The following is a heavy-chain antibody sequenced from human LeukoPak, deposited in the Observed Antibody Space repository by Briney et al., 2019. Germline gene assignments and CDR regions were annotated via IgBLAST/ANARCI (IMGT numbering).Heavy chain of an antibody. CDR2: IYYSGST. D-gene: IGHD3-22*01. CDR1: GGSISSYY. CDR3: AAYYYDSSGYPLHAFTI. J-gene: IGHJ3*02. Sequence: SETLSLTCTVCGGSISSYYWSWFRQPPGKGLEWIGYIYYSGSTNYNPSLKSRVTISVDTSKNQFSLKLSSVTAADTAVYYCAAYYYDSSGYPLHAFTIWGQGTMVTVSS. V-gene: IGHV4-59*08.